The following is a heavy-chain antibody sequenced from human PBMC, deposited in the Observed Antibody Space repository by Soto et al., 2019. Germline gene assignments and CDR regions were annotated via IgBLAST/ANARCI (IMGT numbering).Heavy chain of an antibody. CDR2: IWYDGSNK. V-gene: IGHV3-33*01. CDR1: GFTFSSYG. CDR3: ARDRGYSGYDSPLFYYGMDV. J-gene: IGHJ6*02. D-gene: IGHD5-12*01. Sequence: QVQLVESGGGVVQPGRSLSLSCAASGFTFSSYGMHWVRQAPGKGLEWVAVIWYDGSNKWYADSVKGRFTISRDTSKNTRYLQINSLRAEETAVYCCARDRGYSGYDSPLFYYGMDVWGQGTTVTVSS.